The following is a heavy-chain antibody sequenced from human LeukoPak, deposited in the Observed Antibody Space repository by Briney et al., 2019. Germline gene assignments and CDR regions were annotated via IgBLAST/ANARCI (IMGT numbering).Heavy chain of an antibody. CDR1: GGSISSYY. CDR2: IYYSGST. V-gene: IGHV4-59*01. CDR3: ARIRYSSSWYYFDY. Sequence: PSETLSLTCTVSGGSISSYYWSWIRQPPGKGLEWIAYIYYSGSTNYNPSLKSRVTISVDTSKNQFSLKLSSVTAADTAVYYCARIRYSSSWYYFDYWGQGTLVTVSS. J-gene: IGHJ4*02. D-gene: IGHD6-13*01.